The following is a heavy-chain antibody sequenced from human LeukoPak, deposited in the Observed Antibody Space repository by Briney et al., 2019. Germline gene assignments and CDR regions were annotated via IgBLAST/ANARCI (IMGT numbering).Heavy chain of an antibody. Sequence: ASVNVSCKASGYTFTSSGISWVRQAPGQGLEWMGWISGYNSNTNYAQKFQDRVTMATDTSTSTVYMELSSLRSEDTAVYYCASMGYGDYDNWFDPWGQGTLVTVSS. J-gene: IGHJ5*02. V-gene: IGHV1-18*01. CDR1: GYTFTSSG. D-gene: IGHD4-17*01. CDR3: ASMGYGDYDNWFDP. CDR2: ISGYNSNT.